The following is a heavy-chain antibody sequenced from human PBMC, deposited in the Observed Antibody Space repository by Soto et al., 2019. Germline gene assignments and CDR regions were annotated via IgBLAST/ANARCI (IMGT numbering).Heavy chain of an antibody. CDR3: ARMKLLWFGELRYYYYGMDV. V-gene: IGHV4-34*01. Sequence: SETLSLTSAVYGGSFSGYYWSWIRQPPGKGLEWIGEINHSGSTNYNPSLKSRVTISVDTSKNQFSLKLSSVTAADTAVYYCARMKLLWFGELRYYYYGMDVWGQGTTVTVSS. CDR2: INHSGST. J-gene: IGHJ6*02. D-gene: IGHD3-10*01. CDR1: GGSFSGYY.